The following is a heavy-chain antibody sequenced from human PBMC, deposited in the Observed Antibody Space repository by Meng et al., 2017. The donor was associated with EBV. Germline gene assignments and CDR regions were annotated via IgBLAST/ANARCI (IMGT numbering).Heavy chain of an antibody. Sequence: QVQLQESGPGLVKPSGXLSLTCXVSGGSISSSNWWSWVRQPPGKGLEWIGEIYHSGSTNYNPSLKSRVTISVDKSKNQFSLKLSSVTAADTAVYYCARDRGGYYDSSGYYAAWGQGTLVTVSS. V-gene: IGHV4-4*02. CDR3: ARDRGGYYDSSGYYAA. J-gene: IGHJ5*02. D-gene: IGHD3-22*01. CDR2: IYHSGST. CDR1: GGSISSSNW.